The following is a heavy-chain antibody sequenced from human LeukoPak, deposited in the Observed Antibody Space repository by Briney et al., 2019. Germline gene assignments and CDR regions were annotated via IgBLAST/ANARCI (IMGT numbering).Heavy chain of an antibody. CDR2: IYYSGST. D-gene: IGHD4-17*01. V-gene: IGHV4-39*07. CDR3: ARANYGDYVPEYFQH. CDR1: GGSISSSSYY. J-gene: IGHJ1*01. Sequence: SETLSLTCTVSGGSISSSSYYWGWIRQPPGKGLEWIGSIYYSGSTYYNPSLKSRVTISVDTSKNQFSLKLSSVTAADTAVYYCARANYGDYVPEYFQHWGQGTLVAVSS.